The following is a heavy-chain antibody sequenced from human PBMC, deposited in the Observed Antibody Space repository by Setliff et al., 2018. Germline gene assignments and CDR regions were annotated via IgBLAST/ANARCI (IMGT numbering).Heavy chain of an antibody. CDR1: GYTFAAYG. Sequence: ASVKVSCKTSGYTFAAYGITWVRQAPGQGLEWMGWISGHNNKTKYAQKVQGRVTMTADTSTTTAYMELTSLRSEDTALYYCARGGHIRYDYYYMDVWGKGTTVTVSS. V-gene: IGHV1-18*01. CDR3: ARGGHIRYDYYYMDV. J-gene: IGHJ6*03. D-gene: IGHD5-18*01. CDR2: ISGHNNKT.